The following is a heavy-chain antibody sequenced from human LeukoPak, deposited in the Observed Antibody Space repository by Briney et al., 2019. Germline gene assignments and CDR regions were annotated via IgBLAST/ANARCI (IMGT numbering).Heavy chain of an antibody. J-gene: IGHJ6*03. CDR1: GGSIRSSSYY. CDR2: IYYSGST. V-gene: IGHV4-39*01. D-gene: IGHD6-19*01. CDR3: ARVSGQFYFYYYMDV. Sequence: SETLSLTCTVSGGSIRSSSYYWGWIRQPPGKGLEWIGSIYYSGSTYYNPSLKSRVTISLDTSKNQFSLRLSSLTAADTAVYYCARVSGQFYFYYYMDVWGKGTTVTIS.